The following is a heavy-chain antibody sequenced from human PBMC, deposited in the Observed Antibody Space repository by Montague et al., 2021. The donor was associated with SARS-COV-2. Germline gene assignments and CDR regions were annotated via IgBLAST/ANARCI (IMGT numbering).Heavy chain of an antibody. CDR2: INHSGGT. CDR3: ASPTYYYDSSGSDAFDI. V-gene: IGHV4-34*01. CDR1: GGSFSGYY. Sequence: SETLSLTCAVYGGSFSGYYWSWIRQPPGKGLEWIGEINHSGGTNYNPSLKSRVTISVGTSKNQFSLKLSSVTAADTAVYYCASPTYYYDSSGSDAFDIWGQGTMVTVSS. D-gene: IGHD3-22*01. J-gene: IGHJ3*02.